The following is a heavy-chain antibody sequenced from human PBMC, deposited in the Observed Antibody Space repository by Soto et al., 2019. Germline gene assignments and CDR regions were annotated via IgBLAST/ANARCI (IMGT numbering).Heavy chain of an antibody. CDR1: GGSISIYY. Sequence: PSETLSLTCTVSGGSISIYYWSWIRQPPGKGLEWIGYIYYSGSTNYNPSLKSRVTISVDTSKNQFSLKLSSVTAADTAVYYCARGKILTGMDVWGQGTTVTVSS. J-gene: IGHJ6*02. CDR2: IYYSGST. CDR3: ARGKILTGMDV. V-gene: IGHV4-59*01. D-gene: IGHD3-9*01.